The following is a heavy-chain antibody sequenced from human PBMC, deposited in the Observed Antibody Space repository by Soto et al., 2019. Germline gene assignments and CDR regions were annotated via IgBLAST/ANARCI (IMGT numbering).Heavy chain of an antibody. CDR3: ARNETYYDIFTGYPPGFDT. V-gene: IGHV4-39*01. Sequence: RSLTCTVSGGSISSSSYYWGWIRQPPGKGLEWIGSIYYSGSTYYNPSLKSRVTISVDTSKNQFSLKLSSVTAADTAVYYCARNETYYDIFTGYPPGFDTWGQGTLVTVSS. D-gene: IGHD3-9*01. CDR1: GGSISSSSYY. J-gene: IGHJ5*02. CDR2: IYYSGST.